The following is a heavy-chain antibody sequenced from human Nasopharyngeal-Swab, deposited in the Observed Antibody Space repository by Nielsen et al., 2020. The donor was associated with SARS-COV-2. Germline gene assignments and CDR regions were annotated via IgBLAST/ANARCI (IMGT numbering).Heavy chain of an antibody. CDR2: LYWDDDN. CDR3: VHSTGWRLDY. D-gene: IGHD6-19*01. V-gene: IGHV2-5*02. CDR1: CFSPSSTKVC. J-gene: IGHJ4*02. Sequence: SGPTLVKPSQTLTLTFTFSCFSPSSTKVCVSWVRLLPGKSLEWLALLYWDDDNRYNPSLKSRITITKDTSKTHVVLTMTNMDPVDTATYFCVHSTGWRLDYWGKGTLVTVSS.